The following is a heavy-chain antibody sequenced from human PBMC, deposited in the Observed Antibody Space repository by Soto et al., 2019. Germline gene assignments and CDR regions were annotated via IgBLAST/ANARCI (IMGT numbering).Heavy chain of an antibody. V-gene: IGHV3-11*01. D-gene: IGHD2-2*01. CDR3: ARGGQTYDFDD. Sequence: QVQLVESGGVLVKPGGSLRLSCAASGFTFSDYYMSWIRQAPGKGLEWVSYISSTGSTTYYADSVRGRFTVSRDNAKRSLYLQVNSLRADDTAVYFCARGGQTYDFDDWGQGTLVTVSS. CDR1: GFTFSDYY. J-gene: IGHJ4*02. CDR2: ISSTGSTT.